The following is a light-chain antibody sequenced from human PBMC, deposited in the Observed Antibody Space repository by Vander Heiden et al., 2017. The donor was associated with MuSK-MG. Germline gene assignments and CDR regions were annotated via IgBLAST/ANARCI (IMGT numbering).Light chain of an antibody. J-gene: IGKJ3*01. V-gene: IGKV1-33*01. Sequence: DIQMTQSPSSLSASVGDRVTITCQASQDITNYLNWYQQKPGKAPKLLIDDASNLETGVPLRFSGSGYGTYFTFTISSLQPEDIATYYCQHRGTFGHGTKVDI. CDR3: QHRGT. CDR2: DAS. CDR1: QDITNY.